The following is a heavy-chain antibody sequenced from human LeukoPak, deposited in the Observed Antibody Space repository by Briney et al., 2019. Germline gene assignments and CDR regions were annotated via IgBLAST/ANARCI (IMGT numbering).Heavy chain of an antibody. V-gene: IGHV4-34*01. J-gene: IGHJ5*02. CDR3: ARALLWFGELSNWFDP. CDR2: INHSGST. CDR1: GGSFSGYY. D-gene: IGHD3-10*01. Sequence: PSETLSLTCAAYGGSFSGYYWSWIRQPPGKGLEWIGEINHSGSTNYNPSLKSRVTISVDTSKNQFSLKLSSVTAADTAVYYCARALLWFGELSNWFDPWGQGTLVTVSS.